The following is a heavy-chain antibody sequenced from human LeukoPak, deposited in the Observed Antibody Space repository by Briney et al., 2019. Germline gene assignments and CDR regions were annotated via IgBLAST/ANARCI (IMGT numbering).Heavy chain of an antibody. D-gene: IGHD3-10*01. CDR2: VSNRGGST. J-gene: IGHJ4*02. CDR1: DFSFSNYA. V-gene: IGHV3-23*01. Sequence: GGSLRLSCAASDFSFSNYAMSWVRQAPGKGLEWVSAVSNRGGSTYYADSVKGRFTISRDNSKNTLYLQMNSLRAEDTAVYYCAKDRDPYDYGLGSYYNGVFDYWGQGTLVTVSS. CDR3: AKDRDPYDYGLGSYYNGVFDY.